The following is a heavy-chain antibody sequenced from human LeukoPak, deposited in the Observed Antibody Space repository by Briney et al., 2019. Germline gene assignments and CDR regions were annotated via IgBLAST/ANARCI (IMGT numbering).Heavy chain of an antibody. V-gene: IGHV4-30-4*01. Sequence: ASQTLSLTCTVSGGSISSGDYYWSWIRQPPGKGLEWIGEINHSGSTNYNPSLKSRVTISVDTSKNQFSLKLSSVTAADTAVYYCARVRKEYYYGSGSSANFDYWGQGTLVTVPS. D-gene: IGHD3-10*01. CDR1: GGSISSGDYY. CDR2: INHSGST. J-gene: IGHJ4*02. CDR3: ARVRKEYYYGSGSSANFDY.